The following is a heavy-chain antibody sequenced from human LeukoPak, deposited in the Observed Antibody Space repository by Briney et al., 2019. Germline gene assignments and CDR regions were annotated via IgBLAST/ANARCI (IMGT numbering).Heavy chain of an antibody. V-gene: IGHV7-4-1*02. CDR2: INTNTGNP. J-gene: IGHJ6*02. CDR1: GYTFTSYA. Sequence: ASVKVSCKASGYTFTSYAMHWVRQAPGQRLEWMGWINTNTGNPTYAQGFTGRFVFSLDTSVSTAYLQISSLKAEDTAVYYCARDHPLLWFGELSSLSYGMDVWGQGTTVTVSS. CDR3: ARDHPLLWFGELSSLSYGMDV. D-gene: IGHD3-10*01.